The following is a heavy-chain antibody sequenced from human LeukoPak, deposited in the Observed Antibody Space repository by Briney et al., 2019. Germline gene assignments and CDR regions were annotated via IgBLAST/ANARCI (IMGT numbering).Heavy chain of an antibody. Sequence: SETLSLTCAVYGGSFSGDYWSWIRQPPGKGLEWIGEINHSGSTNYNPSLKSRVTISVDTSKNQFSLKLTSVTAADTAVYYCARERYRYYILTGYYHDAYDIWGHGTMVIVSS. CDR3: ARERYRYYILTGYYHDAYDI. V-gene: IGHV4-34*01. J-gene: IGHJ3*02. CDR1: GGSFSGDY. CDR2: INHSGST. D-gene: IGHD3-9*01.